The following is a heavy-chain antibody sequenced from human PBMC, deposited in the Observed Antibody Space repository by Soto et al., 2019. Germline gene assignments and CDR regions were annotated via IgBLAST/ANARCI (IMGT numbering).Heavy chain of an antibody. CDR1: GGSFSGYY. J-gene: IGHJ6*02. D-gene: IGHD6-13*01. V-gene: IGHV4-34*01. CDR2: INHSGST. Sequence: PSETLSLTCAVYGGSFSGYYWSWIRQPPGKGLEWIGEINHSGSTNYNPSLKSRVTISVDTSKNQFSLKLSSVTAADTAVYYCARVWIAAAGSPSDGMDVWGQGTTVTVSS. CDR3: ARVWIAAAGSPSDGMDV.